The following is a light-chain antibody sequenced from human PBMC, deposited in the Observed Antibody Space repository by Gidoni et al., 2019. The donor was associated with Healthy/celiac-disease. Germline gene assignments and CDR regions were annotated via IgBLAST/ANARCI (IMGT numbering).Light chain of an antibody. J-gene: IGKJ5*01. Sequence: ELVLTQSPATLSLSPGERATLSCRASQSVSSYLAWYPPKPGQAPRLLIYDASHRATGIPARVSGSGAGTDFPLTISSLEPEDFAVYYFQERSNWPRITFGQGTRLEIK. CDR1: QSVSSY. V-gene: IGKV3-11*01. CDR3: QERSNWPRIT. CDR2: DAS.